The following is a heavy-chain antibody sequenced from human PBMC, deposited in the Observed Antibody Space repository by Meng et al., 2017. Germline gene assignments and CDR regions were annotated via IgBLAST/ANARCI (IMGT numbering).Heavy chain of an antibody. CDR1: GFTFSSYS. J-gene: IGHJ4*02. CDR3: ATHTAMVIYYFDY. CDR2: ISSSSSYI. D-gene: IGHD5-18*01. V-gene: IGHV3-21*01. Sequence: VQLVESGGGLVKPGGSLRLSCAASGFTFSSYSMNWVRQAPGKGLEWVSSISSSSSYIYYADSVKGRFTISRDNAKNSLYLQMNSLRAEDTAVYYCATHTAMVIYYFDYWGLGTLVTVSS.